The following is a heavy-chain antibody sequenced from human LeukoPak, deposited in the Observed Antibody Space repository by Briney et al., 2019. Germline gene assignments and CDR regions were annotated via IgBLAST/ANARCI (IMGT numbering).Heavy chain of an antibody. CDR1: GFSLSNAW. Sequence: RSGGSLRLSCAASGFSLSNAWMSWVRQAPGKGLEWVGRIKSKGDGGTTDYAAPVKGRFTISRDDSKNTLYLQMNSLKTEDTAVYYCTLYYNAFDIWGQGTMVTVSS. V-gene: IGHV3-15*01. CDR2: IKSKGDGGTT. D-gene: IGHD3-10*01. J-gene: IGHJ3*02. CDR3: TLYYNAFDI.